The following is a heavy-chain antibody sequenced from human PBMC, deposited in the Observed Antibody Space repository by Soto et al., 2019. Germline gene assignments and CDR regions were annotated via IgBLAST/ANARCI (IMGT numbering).Heavy chain of an antibody. CDR1: GGSISGSSYY. CDR3: ARGWYYYYGMDV. V-gene: IGHV4-39*01. J-gene: IGHJ6*02. Sequence: PSETLSLTCTVSGGSISGSSYYWGWIRQPPGKGLEWIGSIYYSGSTYYNPSLKSRVTISVDTSKNQFSLKLSSVTAADTAVYYCARGWYYYYGMDVWGQGTTVTVSS. CDR2: IYYSGST. D-gene: IGHD6-19*01.